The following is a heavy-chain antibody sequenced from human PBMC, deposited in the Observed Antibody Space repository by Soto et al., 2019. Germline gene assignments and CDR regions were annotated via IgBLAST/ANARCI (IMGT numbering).Heavy chain of an antibody. Sequence: GGSLRLSCAASGFTFSSYAMHWVRQAPGKGLEWVAVISYDGSNKYYADSVKGRFTISRDNSKNTLYLQMNSLRAEDTAVYYCARAHCSSTSCYVSYGMDVWGQGTXVTVSS. V-gene: IGHV3-30-3*01. CDR3: ARAHCSSTSCYVSYGMDV. D-gene: IGHD2-2*01. J-gene: IGHJ6*02. CDR2: ISYDGSNK. CDR1: GFTFSSYA.